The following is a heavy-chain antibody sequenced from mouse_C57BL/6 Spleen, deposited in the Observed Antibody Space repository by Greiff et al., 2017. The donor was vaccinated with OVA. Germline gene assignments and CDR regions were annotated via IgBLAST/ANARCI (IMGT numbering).Heavy chain of an antibody. CDR3: ARGWLLRGFAY. CDR1: GYTFTSYW. CDR2: IDPSDSYT. D-gene: IGHD2-3*01. J-gene: IGHJ3*01. Sequence: QVQLQQPGAELVKPGASVKLSCKASGYTFTSYWMQWVKQRPGQGLEWIGEIDPSDSYTNYNQKFKGKATLTVDTSSSTAYMQLSSLTSEDSAVYYCARGWLLRGFAYWGQGTLVTVSA. V-gene: IGHV1-50*01.